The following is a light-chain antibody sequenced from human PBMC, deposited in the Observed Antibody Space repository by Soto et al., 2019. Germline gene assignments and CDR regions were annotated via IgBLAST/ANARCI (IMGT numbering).Light chain of an antibody. CDR3: QQYGGSSWT. CDR1: QSVRSTH. CDR2: GAS. Sequence: EIVLTQSPGTLSLSPGERATLSCRASQSVRSTHLAWYQQKPGHAPRLLIYGASSRATGIPDRFSGSGSGTGFTLTISRLEPEDFAVYYCQQYGGSSWTFGQGTKVDIK. V-gene: IGKV3-20*01. J-gene: IGKJ1*01.